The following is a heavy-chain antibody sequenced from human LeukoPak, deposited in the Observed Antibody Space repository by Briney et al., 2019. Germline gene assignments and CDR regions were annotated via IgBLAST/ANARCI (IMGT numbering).Heavy chain of an antibody. CDR2: MNPNSGNT. CDR3: ARGASRSFDY. J-gene: IGHJ4*02. CDR1: GYTFTSYD. V-gene: IGHV1-8*01. Sequence: GASVKVSCKASGYTFTSYDINWVRQATGQGLEWMGWMNPNSGNTGYAQKFHGRVIITRNPSINTAYMELSSLRSDDTAVYYCARGASRSFDYWGQGTLVTVSS.